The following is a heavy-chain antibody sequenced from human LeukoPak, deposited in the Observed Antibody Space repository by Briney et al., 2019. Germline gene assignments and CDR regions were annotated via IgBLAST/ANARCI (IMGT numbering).Heavy chain of an antibody. J-gene: IGHJ4*02. CDR1: IDSFSNYH. Sequence: SETLSLTCAVYIDSFSNYHWNWIRQTPAKGMEWIGEVNESGGTNISPSLRSRVILSVDTSKKQFSLKLTSVTAADTAVYYCARAAYCSSTNCYGFDYWGQGTLVTVSS. V-gene: IGHV4-34*01. CDR3: ARAAYCSSTNCYGFDY. D-gene: IGHD2-2*01. CDR2: VNESGGT.